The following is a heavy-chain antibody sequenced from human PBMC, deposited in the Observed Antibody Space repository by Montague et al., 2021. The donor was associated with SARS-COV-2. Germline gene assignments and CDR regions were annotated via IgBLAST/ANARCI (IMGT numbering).Heavy chain of an antibody. CDR1: CRATKAHIG. J-gene: IGHJ4*02. V-gene: IGHV4-4*02. CDR2: VCQTGST. D-gene: IGHD1-26*01. CDR3: ARKGSGRSDLAY. Sequence: SETLSLTCFRLCRATKAHIGRAHVCTPATMALRMLAAVCQTGSTKYKPSLKSRVSMSVDKSWNQFSLRLTSVTAADTAIYYCARKGSGRSDLAYWGQGTLVTVSS.